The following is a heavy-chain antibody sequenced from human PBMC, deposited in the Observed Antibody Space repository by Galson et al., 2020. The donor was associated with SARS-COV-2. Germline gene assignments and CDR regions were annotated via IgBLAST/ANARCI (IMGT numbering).Heavy chain of an antibody. J-gene: IGHJ4*02. V-gene: IGHV4-31*03. Sequence: SETLSLTCTVSGGSISSGGYYWSWIRPHPGKGLEWIGYIYYSGSTYYNPSLKSRVTISVDTSKNQFSLKLSSVTAADTAVYYCALGDYYDSSGEGPFGYWGQGTLVTVSS. D-gene: IGHD3-22*01. CDR2: IYYSGST. CDR3: ALGDYYDSSGEGPFGY. CDR1: GGSISSGGYY.